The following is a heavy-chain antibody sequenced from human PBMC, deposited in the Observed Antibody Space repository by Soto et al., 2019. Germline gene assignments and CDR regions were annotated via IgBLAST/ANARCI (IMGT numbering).Heavy chain of an antibody. CDR1: EFPFSIYA. CDR2: INSDGFTT. D-gene: IGHD5-12*01. Sequence: PAGSRRHSCASSEFPFSIYAMRLVRQAPGKGLQWVSDINSDGFTTYYADSVKGRFTISRDNSRNTVYLQMNSLRAEDTAVYYCTKPRGDGYADYWGQGTMITVSS. J-gene: IGHJ4*02. CDR3: TKPRGDGYADY. V-gene: IGHV3-23*03.